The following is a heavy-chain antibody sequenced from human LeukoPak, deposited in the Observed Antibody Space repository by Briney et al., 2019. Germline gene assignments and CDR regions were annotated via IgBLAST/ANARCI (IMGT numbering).Heavy chain of an antibody. J-gene: IGHJ4*02. V-gene: IGHV3-23*01. CDR2: ISGSDGST. D-gene: IGHD2-2*01. CDR3: AKGRIVAPINYFDN. CDR1: GFTFSTYA. Sequence: LTGGSLRLSCAASGFTFSTYAMAWVRQSPGRGLEWVSGISGSDGSTFYADSGKGRFTISRDNSKNTLFLQMNSLRAEDTAVYYCAKGRIVAPINYFDNWGQGTLVTVSS.